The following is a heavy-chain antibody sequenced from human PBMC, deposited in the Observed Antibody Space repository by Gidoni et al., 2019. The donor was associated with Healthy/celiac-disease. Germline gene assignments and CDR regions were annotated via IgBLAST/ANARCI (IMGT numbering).Heavy chain of an antibody. CDR2: ISYDGSNK. Sequence: SSYAMHWVRQTPGKGLEWVAVISYDGSNKYYADSVKGRFTISRDNSKNTLYLQLNSLRAEDTAEYYCASEGAWFGELLGYYYYYYMDVWGKGTTVTVSS. D-gene: IGHD3-10*01. CDR1: SSYA. CDR3: ASEGAWFGELLGYYYYYYMDV. J-gene: IGHJ6*03. V-gene: IGHV3-30-3*01.